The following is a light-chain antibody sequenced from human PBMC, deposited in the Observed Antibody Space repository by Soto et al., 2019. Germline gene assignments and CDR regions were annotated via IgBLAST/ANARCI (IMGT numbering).Light chain of an antibody. CDR3: CSYAGSSTFMV. J-gene: IGLJ2*01. CDR1: SSDVGSYNL. Sequence: QSALTQPASVSGSPGQSITISCTGTSSDVGSYNLVSWYQQHPAKAPKLMIYEVSKRPSGVSNRFSGSKSGNTASLTISGLQAEDEADYYCCSYAGSSTFMVFGGGTKLTVL. CDR2: EVS. V-gene: IGLV2-23*02.